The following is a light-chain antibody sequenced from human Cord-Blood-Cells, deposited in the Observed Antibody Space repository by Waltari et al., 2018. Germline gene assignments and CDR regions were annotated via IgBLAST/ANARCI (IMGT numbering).Light chain of an antibody. CDR1: QSVLYSSNNKNY. CDR3: QQYYSTLLT. J-gene: IGKJ4*01. V-gene: IGKV4-1*01. Sequence: DIVMTQSPDSLAVSLGERATINCKSSQSVLYSSNNKNYLAWYQQKPGQPPKLLIYWASTRESGVPDRFSGSGSGTVFTLTISSLQAEDVAVYYCQQYYSTLLTFGGGTKVEIK. CDR2: WAS.